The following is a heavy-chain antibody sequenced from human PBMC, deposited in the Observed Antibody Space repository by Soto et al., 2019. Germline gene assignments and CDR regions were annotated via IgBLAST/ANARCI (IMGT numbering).Heavy chain of an antibody. Sequence: GESLKIACKGSVYSFTSYWISWVRQMPGKGLEWMGRIDPSDSYTNYSPSFQGHVTISADKSISTAYLQWSSLKASDTAMYYCARQYDFWSGFSQPTYYYGMDVWGQGTTVTVSS. CDR1: VYSFTSYW. J-gene: IGHJ6*02. V-gene: IGHV5-10-1*01. D-gene: IGHD3-3*01. CDR3: ARQYDFWSGFSQPTYYYGMDV. CDR2: IDPSDSYT.